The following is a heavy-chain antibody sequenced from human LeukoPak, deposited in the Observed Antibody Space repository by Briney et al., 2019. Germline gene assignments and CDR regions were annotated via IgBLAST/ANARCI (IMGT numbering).Heavy chain of an antibody. J-gene: IGHJ6*03. D-gene: IGHD5-24*01. CDR2: ISSSSSYI. V-gene: IGHV3-21*01. CDR1: GFTFSSYS. Sequence: GGSLRLSCAASGFTFSSYSMNWVRQAPGKGLEWVSSISSSSSYIYYADSVKGRFTISRDNAKNSLYLQMNSLRPEDTAVYYCARVGDGYNYYYYYYMDVWGKGTTVTVSS. CDR3: ARVGDGYNYYYYYYMDV.